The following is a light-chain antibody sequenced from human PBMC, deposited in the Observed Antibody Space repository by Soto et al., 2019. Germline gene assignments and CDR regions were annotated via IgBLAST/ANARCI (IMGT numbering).Light chain of an antibody. Sequence: QSVLTQPASVSGSPGQSIAISCTGSSSDIGIYKYVSWYQQHPGKVPKLIIYEVTNRPSGVSNRFSGSKSGNTASLTISGLQAEDEADYYCAAWDDSLNGPVFGGGTKVTVL. J-gene: IGLJ2*01. CDR2: EVT. V-gene: IGLV2-14*01. CDR3: AAWDDSLNGPV. CDR1: SSDIGIYKY.